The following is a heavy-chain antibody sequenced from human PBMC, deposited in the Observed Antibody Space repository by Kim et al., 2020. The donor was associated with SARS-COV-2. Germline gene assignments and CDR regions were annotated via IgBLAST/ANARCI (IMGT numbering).Heavy chain of an antibody. J-gene: IGHJ5*02. V-gene: IGHV1-18*01. CDR1: GYTFTNYR. CDR3: ARDWNCSGGSCTNCFDP. D-gene: IGHD2-15*01. CDR2: ISGDSRKS. Sequence: ASVKVSCKASGYTFTNYRVSWVREAPGQGLEWMGCISGDSRKSNYAQNFQGRVTMTMDTSTNEVYMELRSLRSDDTSVYYCARDWNCSGGSCTNCFDPWNQRTLVIVTS.